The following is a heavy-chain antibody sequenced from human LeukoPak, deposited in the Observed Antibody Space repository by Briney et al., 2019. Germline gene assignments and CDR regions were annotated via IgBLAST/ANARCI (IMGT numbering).Heavy chain of an antibody. CDR2: INPNPNSGGT. J-gene: IGHJ4*02. D-gene: IGHD1-26*01. CDR3: ARGSYGYD. CDR1: GYTFTDYY. V-gene: IGHV1-2*02. Sequence: ASEKVSCKASGYTFTDYYLHWVRQAPGQGLEWVGWINPNPNSGGTSYAQKFQGRVTMTRDTSINTAYMELSGLRSDDTAVYFCARGSYGYDWGQGTLVTVSS.